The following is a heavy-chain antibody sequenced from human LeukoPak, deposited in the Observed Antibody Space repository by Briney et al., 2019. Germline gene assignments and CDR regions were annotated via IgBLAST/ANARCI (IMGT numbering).Heavy chain of an antibody. J-gene: IGHJ4*02. CDR2: ISYDGSNK. D-gene: IGHD2-2*01. CDR3: AKSLGYCSSTSCLKSSYFDY. V-gene: IGHV3-30*18. CDR1: GFTFSNYG. Sequence: PGGSLRLSCAASGFTFSNYGMHWVRQAPGKGLEWVAVISYDGSNKYYGDSVAGRFTISRDNSKNTLCLQMDSVRAEDTAVYYCAKSLGYCSSTSCLKSSYFDYWGQGTLVTVSS.